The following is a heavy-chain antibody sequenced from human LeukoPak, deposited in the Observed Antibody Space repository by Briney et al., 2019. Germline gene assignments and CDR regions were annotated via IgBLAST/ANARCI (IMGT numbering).Heavy chain of an antibody. D-gene: IGHD2-21*02. J-gene: IGHJ4*02. CDR2: IHYSGST. CDR3: ARHLRGAYCGDDCYLDY. Sequence: SETLSLTCAVSGGXISSYYCSWIRQPPGKGLDWIGYIHYSGSTNYNPSLQSRVTISVDTSKNQFSLKLSSVTAADTAVYSCARHLRGAYCGDDCYLDYWGQGTLVTVSS. V-gene: IGHV4-59*08. CDR1: GGXISSYY.